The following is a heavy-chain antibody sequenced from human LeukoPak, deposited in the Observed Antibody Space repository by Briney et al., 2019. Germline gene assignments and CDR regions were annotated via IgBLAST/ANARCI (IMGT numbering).Heavy chain of an antibody. D-gene: IGHD3-10*01. CDR1: GGSISSSSNY. Sequence: SETLSLTCTVSGGSISSSSNYWGWIRQPPGKGLEWIGSVYFNGSTYYNPSLKSRVTISLDTSKNHFSLKLRSVTAADTAVYYRARLGSTWFGGGDWFDPWGQGTLVTVSS. J-gene: IGHJ5*02. CDR3: ARLGSTWFGGGDWFDP. V-gene: IGHV4-39*02. CDR2: VYFNGST.